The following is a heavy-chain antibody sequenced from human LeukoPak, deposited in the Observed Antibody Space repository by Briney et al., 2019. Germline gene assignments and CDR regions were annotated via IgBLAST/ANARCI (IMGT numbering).Heavy chain of an antibody. CDR3: AKAYYDYVWGSYRYFCAFDI. J-gene: IGHJ3*02. CDR1: GFTFDDYA. D-gene: IGHD3-16*02. Sequence: GGSLRLSCAASGFTFDDYAMHWVRQAPGKGLEWVSLISGDGGRTHYADSVKGRFTISRDNSKNSLYLQMNSLRTEDTAFYYCAKAYYDYVWGSYRYFCAFDIWGQGTLVTVSS. CDR2: ISGDGGRT. V-gene: IGHV3-43*02.